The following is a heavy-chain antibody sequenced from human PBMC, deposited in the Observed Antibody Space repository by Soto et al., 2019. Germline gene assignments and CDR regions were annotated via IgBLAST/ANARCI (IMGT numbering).Heavy chain of an antibody. CDR2: IYYSGST. CDR1: GGSISSYY. Sequence: TSETLSLTCTVSGGSISSYYWSWIRQPPGKGLEWIGYIYYSGSTNYNPSLKSRVTISVDTSKNQFSLKLSSVTAADTAVYYCARELRYFEGEDGAPQYYFDYWGQGTLVTVSS. V-gene: IGHV4-59*01. D-gene: IGHD3-9*01. J-gene: IGHJ4*02. CDR3: ARELRYFEGEDGAPQYYFDY.